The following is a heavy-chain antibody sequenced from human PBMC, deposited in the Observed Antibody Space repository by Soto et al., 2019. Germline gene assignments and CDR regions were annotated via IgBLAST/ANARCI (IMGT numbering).Heavy chain of an antibody. CDR2: INHSGST. Sequence: QVQLQQWGAGLLKPSETLSLTCAVYGGSFSGYYWSWIRQPPGKGLEWIGEINHSGSTNYNPSLKSRVTLSVDTSKNQFSLKLSSVTAADTAVYYCARGVTRIILERRRGAFDIWGQGTMVTASS. J-gene: IGHJ3*02. V-gene: IGHV4-34*01. CDR3: ARGVTRIILERRRGAFDI. CDR1: GGSFSGYY. D-gene: IGHD1-1*01.